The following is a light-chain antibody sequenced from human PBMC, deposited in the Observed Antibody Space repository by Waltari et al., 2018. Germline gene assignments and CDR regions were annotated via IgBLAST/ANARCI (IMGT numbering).Light chain of an antibody. V-gene: IGKV3-15*01. CDR3: QQYRDWYS. CDR2: DAS. J-gene: IGKJ2*01. Sequence: EIVLTQSPVTLSLSSGERATLSCRASQSLTTDLAWYQHRPGQAPRLLIYDASTRASGVPARFSGSGAGAEFTLIISNLQSEDLALYFCQQYRDWYSFGQGTKLQIK. CDR1: QSLTTD.